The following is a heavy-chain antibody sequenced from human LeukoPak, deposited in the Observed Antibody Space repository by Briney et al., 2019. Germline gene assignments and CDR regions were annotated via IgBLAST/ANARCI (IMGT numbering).Heavy chain of an antibody. J-gene: IGHJ4*02. D-gene: IGHD3-10*01. Sequence: SGPTLVKPTQPLTLTCSFSGFSLNTGGVGVAWIRQPPRKPLEWLALIYGDDDKEYSPSLKSRLTITKDTSKSQVVLTMTNMDPEDTATYYCVHREVGTVGFFFDYWGQGTLVTVSS. CDR3: VHREVGTVGFFFDY. V-gene: IGHV2-5*02. CDR1: GFSLNTGGVG. CDR2: IYGDDDK.